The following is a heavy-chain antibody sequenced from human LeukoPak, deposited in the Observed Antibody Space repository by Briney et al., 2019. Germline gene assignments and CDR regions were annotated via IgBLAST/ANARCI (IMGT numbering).Heavy chain of an antibody. CDR3: MSKPILGGADY. CDR1: GLSFRSRA. V-gene: IGHV3-23*01. CDR2: ITGSGGTT. Sequence: GGSLRLSCTVSGLSFRSRAFHWVRQAPGKGLDWVSSITGSGGTTFYADSVKDRFSISRDDSKNTLYLQMRSLRVDDTGFYYCMSKPILGGADYWGQGSLVTVSS. D-gene: IGHD1-26*01. J-gene: IGHJ4*02.